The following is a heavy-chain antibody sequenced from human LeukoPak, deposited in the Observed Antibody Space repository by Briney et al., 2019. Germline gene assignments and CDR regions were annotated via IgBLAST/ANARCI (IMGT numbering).Heavy chain of an antibody. CDR2: ISSSTI. J-gene: IGHJ4*02. Sequence: PGGSLRLSCAASGFTFSSYSMNWVRQAPGKGLEWVSYISSSTIYYADSVKGRFTISRDNAKNSLYLQMNSLRDEDTAVYYCARDRYDILTGYYVNYFDYWGQGTLVTVSS. CDR1: GFTFSSYS. CDR3: ARDRYDILTGYYVNYFDY. V-gene: IGHV3-48*02. D-gene: IGHD3-9*01.